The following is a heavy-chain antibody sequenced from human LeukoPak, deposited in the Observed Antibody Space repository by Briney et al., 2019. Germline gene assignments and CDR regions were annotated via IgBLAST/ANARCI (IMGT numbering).Heavy chain of an antibody. CDR2: IYPNGIT. Sequence: SETLSLTCTVPGGSLFSYYWNWIRQSPGKGLEWIGFIYPNGITSYNPSLMSRGSISIATSRNQFSLRLTSVTAADTAMYYCARRAYYDSSGYHPTAGYFDLWGRGTLVTVSS. J-gene: IGHJ2*01. CDR1: GGSLFSYY. D-gene: IGHD3-22*01. CDR3: ARRAYYDSSGYHPTAGYFDL. V-gene: IGHV4-4*08.